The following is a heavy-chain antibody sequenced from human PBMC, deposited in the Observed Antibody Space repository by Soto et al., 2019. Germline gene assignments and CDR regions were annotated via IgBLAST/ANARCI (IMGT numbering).Heavy chain of an antibody. V-gene: IGHV3-30*18. CDR3: ANPSGSGSYYIPPDY. J-gene: IGHJ4*02. Sequence: QVQLVESGGGVVQPGGSLRLSCAASGFTFSSFGMHWVRQAPGKGLEWVTVISYDGSNKYYADSVKGRFAISRDNSKNTLYLQMNSLRAEDTAVYYCANPSGSGSYYIPPDYWGQGTLVTVS. D-gene: IGHD3-10*01. CDR1: GFTFSSFG. CDR2: ISYDGSNK.